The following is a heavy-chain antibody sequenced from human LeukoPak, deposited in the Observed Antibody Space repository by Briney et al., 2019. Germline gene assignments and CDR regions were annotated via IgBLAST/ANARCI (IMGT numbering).Heavy chain of an antibody. J-gene: IGHJ4*02. CDR1: GFTFSGYD. D-gene: IGHD1-26*01. CDR3: ASYFSGSYSFDF. V-gene: IGHV3-69-1*01. CDR2: ISSSSYI. Sequence: GGSLRLSCAVSGFTFSGYDMNWVRQAPGKGLEWVSSISSSSYIFYADSVKGRFTISRDNAKNSVFLQMNSLRAEDTAMYYCASYFSGSYSFDFWGQGTLVTVSS.